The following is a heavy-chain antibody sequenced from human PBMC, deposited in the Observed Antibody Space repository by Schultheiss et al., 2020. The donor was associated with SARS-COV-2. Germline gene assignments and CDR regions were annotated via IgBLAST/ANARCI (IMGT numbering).Heavy chain of an antibody. CDR1: GDSVSSTSFT. J-gene: IGHJ6*03. V-gene: IGHV6-1*01. D-gene: IGHD3-22*01. CDR2: TYYRSKWYN. CDR3: ARGYYYPDDYYYYYMDV. Sequence: SQTLSLTCAISGDSVSSTSFTWNWIRQSPSRGLEWLGRTYYRSKWYNDYAVSVKSRITINPDTSKNQFSLQLNSVTPEDTAVYYCARGYYYPDDYYYYYMDVWGKGTTVTVSS.